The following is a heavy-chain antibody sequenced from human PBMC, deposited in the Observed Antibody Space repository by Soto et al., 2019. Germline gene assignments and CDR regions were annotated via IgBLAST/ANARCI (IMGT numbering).Heavy chain of an antibody. CDR1: GFPFSFYG. J-gene: IGHJ3*02. CDR3: ARDDAFDNENGFDM. Sequence: XASLRLCFAVSGFPFSFYGFHWVRQSAGKGLEWLGVIVSDGSAIYHADSLEGRFFISRDNSKDILYLQMNSLRVEDTAVYYCARDDAFDNENGFDMWGQGTMVTVSS. D-gene: IGHD3-3*02. V-gene: IGHV3-33*01. CDR2: IVSDGSAI.